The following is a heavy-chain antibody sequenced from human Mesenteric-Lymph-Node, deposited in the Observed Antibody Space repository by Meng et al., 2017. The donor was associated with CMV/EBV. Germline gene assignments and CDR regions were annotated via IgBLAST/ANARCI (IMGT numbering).Heavy chain of an antibody. J-gene: IGHJ3*02. D-gene: IGHD3-16*01. CDR3: AMGGVDAFDI. Sequence: GESLKISCAASGFTFSSYSMNWVRQAPGKGLEWVSSISSSSSYIYYADSVKGRFTISRDNAKNSLYLQMNSLRAEDTAVYYCAMGGVDAFDIWGQGTLVTVSS. CDR1: GFTFSSYS. V-gene: IGHV3-21*01. CDR2: ISSSSSYI.